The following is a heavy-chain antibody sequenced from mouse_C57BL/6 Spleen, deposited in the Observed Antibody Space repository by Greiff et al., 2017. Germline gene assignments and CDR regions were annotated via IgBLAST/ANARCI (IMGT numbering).Heavy chain of an antibody. CDR1: GYTFTSYW. J-gene: IGHJ4*01. Sequence: QVQLQQPGAELVKPGASVKLSCKASGYTFTSYWMHWVKQRPGQGLEWIGMIHPNSGSTNYNEKFKSKATLTVDKSSSTAYKQLSSLTSEDSAVXYCARSRGPGTVVEMDCWGQGTSVTVSS. D-gene: IGHD1-1*01. CDR3: ARSRGPGTVVEMDC. V-gene: IGHV1-64*01. CDR2: IHPNSGST.